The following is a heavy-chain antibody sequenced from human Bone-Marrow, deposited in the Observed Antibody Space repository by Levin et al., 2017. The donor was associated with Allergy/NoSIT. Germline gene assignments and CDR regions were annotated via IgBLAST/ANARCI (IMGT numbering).Heavy chain of an antibody. D-gene: IGHD6-19*01. V-gene: IGHV3-30-3*01. CDR3: VRDIDGGRYSNGWYEEVDY. Sequence: HPGGSLRLSCAASGFTFSNYALHWVRQAPGKGLEWMSIISYDGGNKYYADSVKGRFTISRDNSKNTLYLQMDSLRVEDTAIYYCVRDIDGGRYSNGWYEEVDYWGQGTLITVSS. J-gene: IGHJ4*02. CDR1: GFTFSNYA. CDR2: ISYDGGNK.